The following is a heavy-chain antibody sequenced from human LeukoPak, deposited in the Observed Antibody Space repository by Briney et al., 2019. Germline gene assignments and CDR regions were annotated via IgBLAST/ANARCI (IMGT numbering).Heavy chain of an antibody. CDR2: IRNDGSNK. V-gene: IGHV3-30*02. CDR3: ARDIYYYDSSGYYFPGGSDY. J-gene: IGHJ4*02. CDR1: GFTFSSYG. Sequence: PGGSLRLSCAASGFTFSSYGMHWVRQAPGKGLEWVAFIRNDGSNKYYADSVKGRFTISRDNSKNTLYLQMNSLRPEDTAVYYCARDIYYYDSSGYYFPGGSDYWGQGTLVTVSS. D-gene: IGHD3-22*01.